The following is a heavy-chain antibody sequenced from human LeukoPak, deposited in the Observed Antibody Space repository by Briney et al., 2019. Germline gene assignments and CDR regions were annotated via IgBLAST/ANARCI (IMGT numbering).Heavy chain of an antibody. CDR2: ISGSGGST. CDR1: GFTFSSYA. J-gene: IGHJ4*02. Sequence: GGSLRLSCAASGFTFSSYAMSWVRQAPGKGLEWVSAISGSGGSTYYADSVKGRFTISRDNSKNTLYLQMNSLRAEDTAVYYCAEDDGPLAVAGTLDYWGQGTLVTVSS. V-gene: IGHV3-23*01. D-gene: IGHD6-19*01. CDR3: AEDDGPLAVAGTLDY.